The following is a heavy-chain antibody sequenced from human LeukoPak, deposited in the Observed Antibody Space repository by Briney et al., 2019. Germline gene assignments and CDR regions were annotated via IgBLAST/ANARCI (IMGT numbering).Heavy chain of an antibody. CDR3: ARGGLHSDFDS. D-gene: IGHD5-24*01. Sequence: GGSLRLSCEASGFTFSAYATTWVRQAPGQGLEWVSSIGSDNKPHYSESVKGRFAISRDNSKSMLFLQLNSLRAEDTALYYCARGGLHSDFDSWGQGTLVTVSS. J-gene: IGHJ4*02. V-gene: IGHV3-23*05. CDR1: GFTFSAYA. CDR2: IGSDNKP.